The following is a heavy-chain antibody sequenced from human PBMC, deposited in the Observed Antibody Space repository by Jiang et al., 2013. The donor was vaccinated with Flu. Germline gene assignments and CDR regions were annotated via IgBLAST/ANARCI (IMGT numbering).Heavy chain of an antibody. Sequence: SGAEVKKPGASVKVSCKASGYTFTSYGISWVRQAPGQGLEWMGWISAYNGNTNYAQKLQGRVTMTTDTSTSTAYMELRSLRSDDTAVYYCARDAEVYGDGYADREDLLYYYYGMDVWGQGTTVTVSS. J-gene: IGHJ6*02. CDR3: ARDAEVYGDGYADREDLLYYYYGMDV. CDR1: GYTFTSYG. CDR2: ISAYNGNT. D-gene: IGHD4-17*01. V-gene: IGHV1-18*04.